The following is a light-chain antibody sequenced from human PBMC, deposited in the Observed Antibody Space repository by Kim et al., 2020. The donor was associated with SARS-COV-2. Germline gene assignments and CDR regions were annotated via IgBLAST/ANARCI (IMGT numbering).Light chain of an antibody. CDR1: SSIIGAGYD. J-gene: IGLJ1*01. CDR3: QSYDSSLSGYV. Sequence: VTVCWIGSSSIIGAGYDVHWYQHHPTTAPKLLMYSNGNRPSGVPDRFSGSKSGTSASLAITGLQAEDEADYYCQSYDSSLSGYVFGSGTKVTVL. CDR2: SNG. V-gene: IGLV1-40*01.